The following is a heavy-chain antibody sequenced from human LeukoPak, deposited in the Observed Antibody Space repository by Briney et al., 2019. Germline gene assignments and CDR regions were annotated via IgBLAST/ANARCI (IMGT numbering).Heavy chain of an antibody. V-gene: IGHV4-38-2*01. CDR3: ARGGRYCSSTSCYGNWFDP. Sequence: KPSETLSLTCAVSGYSISSGYYWGWIRQPPGKGLEWIGSIFHSGSTYYNPSLKSRVTISVDTSKNQFSLKLSSVTAADTAVYYCARGGRYCSSTSCYGNWFDPWGQGTLVTVSS. CDR1: GYSISSGYY. J-gene: IGHJ5*02. D-gene: IGHD2-2*01. CDR2: IFHSGST.